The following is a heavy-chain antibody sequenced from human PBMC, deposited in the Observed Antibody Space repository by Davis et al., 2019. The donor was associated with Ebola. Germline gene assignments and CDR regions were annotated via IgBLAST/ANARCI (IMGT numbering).Heavy chain of an antibody. CDR1: GFTFSNYW. D-gene: IGHD1-26*01. J-gene: IGHJ4*02. CDR2: IWYDGSNK. CDR3: ARAAGKWELGVVLFGFDY. V-gene: IGHV3-33*08. Sequence: GGSLRLSCAASGFTFSNYWMSWVRQAPGKGLEWVAVIWYDGSNKYYADSVKGRFTISRDNSKNTLYLQMNSLRAEDTAVYYRARAAGKWELGVVLFGFDYWGQGTLVTVPS.